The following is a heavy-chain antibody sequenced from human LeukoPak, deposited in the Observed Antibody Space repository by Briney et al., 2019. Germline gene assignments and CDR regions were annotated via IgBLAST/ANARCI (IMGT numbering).Heavy chain of an antibody. CDR1: GYTFTSYG. V-gene: IGHV1-18*01. J-gene: IGHJ5*02. D-gene: IGHD3-10*01. CDR2: ISAYNGNT. CDR3: ARETSVLLWFGEPGWFDP. Sequence: ASVKVSCKASGYTFTSYGISWVRQAPGQGLEWMGWISAYNGNTNYAQKLQGRVTMTTDTSTSTAYMELRSLRSDDTAVYYCARETSVLLWFGEPGWFDPWGQGTLVTVSS.